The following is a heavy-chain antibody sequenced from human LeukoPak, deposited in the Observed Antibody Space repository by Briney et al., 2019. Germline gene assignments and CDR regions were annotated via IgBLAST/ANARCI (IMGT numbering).Heavy chain of an antibody. Sequence: KTSQTLSLTCTVSGASINNGSYYWNWIRQPAGKGLEWIGHIYTSGSTNFNPSLKSRVTISVDTSKNQFSLKLSSVTAADTAVYYCASGNHQPSNHYYYYYYMDVWGKGTTVTVSS. CDR2: IYTSGST. CDR1: GASINNGSYY. CDR3: ASGNHQPSNHYYYYYYMDV. V-gene: IGHV4-61*09. D-gene: IGHD2-2*01. J-gene: IGHJ6*03.